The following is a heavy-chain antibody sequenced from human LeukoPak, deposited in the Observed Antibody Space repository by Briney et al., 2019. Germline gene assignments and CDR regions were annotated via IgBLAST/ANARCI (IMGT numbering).Heavy chain of an antibody. J-gene: IGHJ4*02. CDR1: GFSFKNYA. D-gene: IGHD6-6*01. CDR3: AKQLVDC. Sequence: GGSLRLSCVASGFSFKNYAMNWVRQAPGEGLEWVSAISESGENTHYADSVKGRFTISRDNSQDTLYLQMNSLRAEDTAIYYCAKQLVDCWGQGTLVTVSS. V-gene: IGHV3-23*01. CDR2: ISESGENT.